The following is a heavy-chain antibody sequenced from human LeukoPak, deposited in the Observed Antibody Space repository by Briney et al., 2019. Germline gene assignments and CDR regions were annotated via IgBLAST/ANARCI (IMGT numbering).Heavy chain of an antibody. CDR1: GGSISSSSYY. CDR2: IYYSGST. D-gene: IGHD3-9*01. Sequence: SETLSLTCTVSGGSISSSSYYWGWIRQPPGKGLEWIGSIYYSGSTYYNPSLKSRVTISVDTSKNQFSLKLSSVTAADTAVYYCARILELRYFDWLPRRDYYYYYMDVWGKGTTVTISS. CDR3: ARILELRYFDWLPRRDYYYYYMDV. J-gene: IGHJ6*03. V-gene: IGHV4-39*07.